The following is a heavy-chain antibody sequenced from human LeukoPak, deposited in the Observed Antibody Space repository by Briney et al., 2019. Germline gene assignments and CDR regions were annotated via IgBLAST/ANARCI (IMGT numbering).Heavy chain of an antibody. CDR1: GFSFSTFV. CDR3: LREVDWKYAFDY. CDR2: IRPYGSHI. Sequence: PGGSLRLSCAASGFSFSTFVMHWVRQAPGKGLEWVAVIRPYGSHISYVDPVKGRFTISRDNSNNMLYLQMSSLRAEDTALYYCLREVDWKYAFDYWGRGTLVTVSS. J-gene: IGHJ4*02. D-gene: IGHD1-7*01. V-gene: IGHV3-33*01.